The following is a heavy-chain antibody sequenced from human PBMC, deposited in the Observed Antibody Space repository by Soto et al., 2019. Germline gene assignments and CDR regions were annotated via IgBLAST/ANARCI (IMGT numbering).Heavy chain of an antibody. CDR1: GGSFSGYY. J-gene: IGHJ6*03. D-gene: IGHD1-26*01. Sequence: SETLSLTCAVYGGSFSGYYWSWIRQPPGKGLEWIGEINHSGSTNYNPSLKSRVTISVDTSKNQFSLKLSSVTAADTAVYYCARGQAYYRGVYYYYYYMDVWGKGTTVTVSS. CDR3: ARGQAYYRGVYYYYYYMDV. CDR2: INHSGST. V-gene: IGHV4-34*01.